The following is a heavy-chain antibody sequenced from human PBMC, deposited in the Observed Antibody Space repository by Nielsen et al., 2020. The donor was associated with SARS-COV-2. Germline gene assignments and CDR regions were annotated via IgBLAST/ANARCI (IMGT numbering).Heavy chain of an antibody. J-gene: IGHJ4*02. Sequence: GESLKISCAASGFTFSSYGMHWVRQAPGKGLEWVAVIWYDGSNKYYADSVKGRFTISRDNSKNTLYLQMNSLRAEDTAVYYCARDSTSDYGDYGLDYWGQGTLVTVSS. V-gene: IGHV3-33*01. CDR2: IWYDGSNK. CDR3: ARDSTSDYGDYGLDY. CDR1: GFTFSSYG. D-gene: IGHD4-17*01.